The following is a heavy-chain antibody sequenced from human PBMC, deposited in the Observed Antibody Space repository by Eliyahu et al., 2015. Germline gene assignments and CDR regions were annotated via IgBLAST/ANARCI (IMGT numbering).Heavy chain of an antibody. CDR3: VRQSGGWSMATFYFDS. Sequence: QLHLQESGPGLVKPSETLSLTCSVSNGSITISSYYWGWIRQPPGRGLEWIGSFSYGGSTFYNPSLKSRVTVVADTSKNQFSLKPSSVTAADTAVYYCVRQSGGWSMATFYFDSWGQGSLVTVSS. CDR1: NGSITISSYY. D-gene: IGHD6-19*01. J-gene: IGHJ4*02. CDR2: FSYGGST. V-gene: IGHV4-39*01.